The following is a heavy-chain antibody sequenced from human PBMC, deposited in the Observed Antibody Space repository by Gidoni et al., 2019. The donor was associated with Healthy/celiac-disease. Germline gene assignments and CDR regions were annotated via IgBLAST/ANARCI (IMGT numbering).Heavy chain of an antibody. CDR1: GYTFISYA. CDR3: ARVGTGIRTQFYYFDY. D-gene: IGHD3-9*01. Sequence: QVQLVQSGAEVKKPGASVKVSCKASGYTFISYAISWVRQAPGHGLEWMGWISANNGDTNYAQKLQGRVIMTADTSTSTAYMELRSLRSDDTAMYYCARVGTGIRTQFYYFDYWGQGTLVTVSS. J-gene: IGHJ4*02. V-gene: IGHV1-18*01. CDR2: ISANNGDT.